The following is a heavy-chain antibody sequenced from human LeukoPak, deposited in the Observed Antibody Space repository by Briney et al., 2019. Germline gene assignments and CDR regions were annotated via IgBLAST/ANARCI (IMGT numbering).Heavy chain of an antibody. CDR1: GFTFSDYY. J-gene: IGHJ5*02. Sequence: PGGSLRLSRAASGFTFSDYYMSWIRQAPGKGLEWVSYISSSGSTIYYADSVKGRFTISRDNAKNSLYLQMNSLRAEDTAVYYCARDVGVTMGNWFDPWGQGTLVTVSS. CDR3: ARDVGVTMGNWFDP. CDR2: ISSSGSTI. D-gene: IGHD4/OR15-4a*01. V-gene: IGHV3-11*01.